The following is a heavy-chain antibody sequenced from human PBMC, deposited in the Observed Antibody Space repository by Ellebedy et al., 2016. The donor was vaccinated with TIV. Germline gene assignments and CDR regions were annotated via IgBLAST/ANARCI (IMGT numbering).Heavy chain of an antibody. CDR3: AREAGYDILTGYSGYYYGMDV. CDR1: GFTFSSYS. CDR2: ISSSSSYI. Sequence: GESLKISXAASGFTFSSYSMNWVRQAPGKGLEWVSSISSSSSYIYYADSVKGRFTISRDNAKNSLYLQMNSLRAEDTAVYYCAREAGYDILTGYSGYYYGMDVWGQGTTVTVSS. J-gene: IGHJ6*02. V-gene: IGHV3-21*01. D-gene: IGHD3-9*01.